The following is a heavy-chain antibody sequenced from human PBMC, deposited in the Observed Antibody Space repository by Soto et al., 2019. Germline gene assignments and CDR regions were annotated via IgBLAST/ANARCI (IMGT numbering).Heavy chain of an antibody. CDR2: INPNSGGT. V-gene: IGHV1-2*04. Sequence: ASVKVSCKASGYTFTGYYMHWVRQAPGQGLEWMGWINPNSGGTNYAQKFQGWVTMTRDTSISTAYMELSRLRSGDTAVYYCARDGGVDPDIVVVPAAMLGGPDSYGMDVWGQGTTVTVSS. D-gene: IGHD2-2*01. CDR3: ARDGGVDPDIVVVPAAMLGGPDSYGMDV. J-gene: IGHJ6*02. CDR1: GYTFTGYY.